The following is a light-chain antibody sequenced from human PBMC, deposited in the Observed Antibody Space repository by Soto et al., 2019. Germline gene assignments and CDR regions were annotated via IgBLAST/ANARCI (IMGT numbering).Light chain of an antibody. CDR1: QSVRSN. CDR2: DAS. CDR3: QQRSDWPRT. V-gene: IGKV3-11*01. J-gene: IGKJ1*01. Sequence: IVMTQSPATLSLSPGDRVTLSCRASQSVRSNSAWYQQKHGQAPRLLIYDASNRATGIPARFSGSVSGTDGTITISSLETEDGSVYDGQQRSDWPRTFGQGTKVDIK.